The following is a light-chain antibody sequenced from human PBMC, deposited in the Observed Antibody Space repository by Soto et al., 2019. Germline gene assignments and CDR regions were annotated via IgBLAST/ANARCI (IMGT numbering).Light chain of an antibody. CDR3: SSYTSSSTLV. CDR1: SSDVGGYNY. J-gene: IGLJ1*01. CDR2: EVS. Sequence: QSVLTQPASVSGSPGQSITISCTGTSSDVGGYNYVSWYQQHPGKAPKLMIYEVSNRPSGVSNRFSGSKSGNTASLTISGLQAEDEADYYCSSYTSSSTLVFGTGTKVX. V-gene: IGLV2-14*01.